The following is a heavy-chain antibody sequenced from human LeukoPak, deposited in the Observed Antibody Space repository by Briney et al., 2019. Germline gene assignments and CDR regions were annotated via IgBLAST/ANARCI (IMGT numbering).Heavy chain of an antibody. CDR2: IYSSGST. Sequence: PSETLSLTCTVSDGSINSYYWSWIRQPAGKGLEWIGRIYSSGSTNYNPSLKSRVSMSVDTSKNQFSPKLTSVTAADTAVYYCARGGKATVVTMWGQGILVTVSS. V-gene: IGHV4-4*07. D-gene: IGHD4-23*01. CDR1: DGSINSYY. CDR3: ARGGKATVVTM. J-gene: IGHJ4*02.